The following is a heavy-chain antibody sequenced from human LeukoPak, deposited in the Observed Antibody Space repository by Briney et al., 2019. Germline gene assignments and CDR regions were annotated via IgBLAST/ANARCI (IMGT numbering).Heavy chain of an antibody. CDR3: AKSYDSSGYYPDY. J-gene: IGHJ4*02. V-gene: IGHV3-30*18. CDR1: GFTFSSYG. D-gene: IGHD3-22*01. CDR2: ISYDGSNK. Sequence: PGGSLRLSCAASGFTFSSYGMHWVRQAPGKGLEWVAVISYDGSNKYYADSVEGRFTISRDNSKNTLYLQMNSLRAEDTAVYYCAKSYDSSGYYPDYWGQGTLVTVSS.